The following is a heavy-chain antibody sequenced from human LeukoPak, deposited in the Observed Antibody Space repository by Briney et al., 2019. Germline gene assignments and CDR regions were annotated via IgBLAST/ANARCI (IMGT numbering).Heavy chain of an antibody. CDR3: VGYYYRSGSPY. J-gene: IGHJ4*02. V-gene: IGHV3-48*03. CDR1: GFTFSRYE. D-gene: IGHD3-10*01. Sequence: GGSLRLSCAASGFTFSRYEMNWVRQAPGKGLEWVSYISRSGDTIYFADSVKGRFTISRDNAKNSLYLQMSSLRAEDTAVYYCVGYYYRSGSPYWGQGTLVTVSS. CDR2: ISRSGDTI.